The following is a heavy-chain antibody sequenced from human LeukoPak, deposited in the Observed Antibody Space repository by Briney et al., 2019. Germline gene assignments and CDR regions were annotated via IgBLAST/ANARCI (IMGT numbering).Heavy chain of an antibody. V-gene: IGHV4-34*01. Sequence: PSETLSLTCGVYGGSFSGYYWTWIRQPPGKGLEWIGEINHSGITNYNPSLKSRVTISIDTSKSQFSLKLSSVTAADTAVYYCARLTVTTGFDYWGQGTLVTVSS. CDR2: INHSGIT. CDR3: ARLTVTTGFDY. D-gene: IGHD4-17*01. CDR1: GGSFSGYY. J-gene: IGHJ4*02.